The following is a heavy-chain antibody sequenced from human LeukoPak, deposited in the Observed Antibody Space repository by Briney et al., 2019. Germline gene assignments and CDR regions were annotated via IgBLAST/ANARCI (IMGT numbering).Heavy chain of an antibody. CDR2: IYSAGST. CDR1: GFSVSSSY. V-gene: IGHV3-66*02. CDR3: ARLYDSSAYGAFDI. Sequence: GGSLRLSSAASGFSVSSSYMGWVRQSAGKGLEWVSVIYSAGSTYYPDSVKGRFTISRDNSQNMLYLQMDSLRAEDTAVYYCARLYDSSAYGAFDIWGQGTMVTVSS. D-gene: IGHD3-22*01. J-gene: IGHJ3*02.